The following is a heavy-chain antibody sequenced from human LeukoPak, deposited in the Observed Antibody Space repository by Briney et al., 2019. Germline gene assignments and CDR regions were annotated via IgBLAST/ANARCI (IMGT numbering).Heavy chain of an antibody. CDR2: INPSGGST. D-gene: IGHD3-16*02. CDR3: ARDRGSWELSYYFDY. CDR1: GYTFTSYY. Sequence: ASVKVSCKASGYTFTSYYMHWVRQAPGQGLEWMGIINPSGGSTSYAQKFQGRVTMTRDTSTSTVYMELSSLRPEDTAVYYCARDRGSWELSYYFDYWGQGTLVTVSS. J-gene: IGHJ4*02. V-gene: IGHV1-46*01.